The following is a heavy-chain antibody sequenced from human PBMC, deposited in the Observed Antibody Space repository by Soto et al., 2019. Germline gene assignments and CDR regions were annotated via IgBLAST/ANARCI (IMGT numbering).Heavy chain of an antibody. CDR3: ARDSVQISDYVWGSYRYGVYYGMDV. CDR2: IWYDGSNK. V-gene: IGHV3-33*01. CDR1: GFTFSSYG. D-gene: IGHD3-16*02. Sequence: PGGSLRLSCAASGFTFSSYGMHWVRQAPGKGLEWVAVIWYDGSNKYYADSVKGRFTISRDNSKNTLYLQMNSLRAEDTAVYYCARDSVQISDYVWGSYRYGVYYGMDVWGQGTTVTVSS. J-gene: IGHJ6*02.